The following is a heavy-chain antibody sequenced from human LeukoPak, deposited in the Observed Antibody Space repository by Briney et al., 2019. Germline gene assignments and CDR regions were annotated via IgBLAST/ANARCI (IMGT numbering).Heavy chain of an antibody. D-gene: IGHD1-14*01. Sequence: GSLRLSRAASGLSVSSNYLTWVRQAPGKGLEWIGSVHHSGATYYNPSLNRRLNSRLTISADTSKNQFSLKMDSVTAADTAVYYCARINFNPDYWGQGTLVSVSS. CDR2: VHHSGAT. CDR3: ARINFNPDY. CDR1: GLSVSSNY. V-gene: IGHV4-38-2*01. J-gene: IGHJ4*02.